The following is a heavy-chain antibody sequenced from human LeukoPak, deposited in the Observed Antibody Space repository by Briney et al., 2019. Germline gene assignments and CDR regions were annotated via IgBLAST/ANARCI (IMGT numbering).Heavy chain of an antibody. CDR3: ARDLSLGRHDYGKPFDY. V-gene: IGHV1-18*01. CDR2: ISGYNGNT. CDR1: GYTCTNYG. Sequence: VASVKVSCKTSGYTCTNYGISWVRQAPGQGPEWMGWISGYNGNTKYAQKFQGRVTMTTDTSTSTAYMELRSLRSDDTAVYYCARDLSLGRHDYGKPFDYWGQGTQVTVSS. J-gene: IGHJ4*02. D-gene: IGHD4-17*01.